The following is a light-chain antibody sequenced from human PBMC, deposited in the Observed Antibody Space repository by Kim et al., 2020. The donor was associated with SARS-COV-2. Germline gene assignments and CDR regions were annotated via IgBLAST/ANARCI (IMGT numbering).Light chain of an antibody. J-gene: IGLJ3*02. Sequence: PGQTARITCSGDALPKQYAYWYQQKPGQAPVLVIYKDNERPSGIPERVSGSSSGTTATLTISGVQAEDEADYYCQSADSSGTYEVFGGGTKLTVL. CDR2: KDN. V-gene: IGLV3-25*03. CDR3: QSADSSGTYEV. CDR1: ALPKQY.